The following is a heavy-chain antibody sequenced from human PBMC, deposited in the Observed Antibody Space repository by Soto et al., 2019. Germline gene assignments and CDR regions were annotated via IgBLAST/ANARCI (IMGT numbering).Heavy chain of an antibody. D-gene: IGHD2-2*01. CDR2: IIPISGTA. CDR3: ARSQGSSTSLEIYYYYYYGMDV. Sequence: QVPLVQSGAEVKKPVSSVKVSCKASGGTFSSYAISWVRQAPGQGLEWMGGIIPISGTANYAQKFQGRVTITADESTSTAYMELSSLRSEDTAVYYCARSQGSSTSLEIYYYYYYGMDVWGQGTTVTVSS. V-gene: IGHV1-69*01. CDR1: GGTFSSYA. J-gene: IGHJ6*02.